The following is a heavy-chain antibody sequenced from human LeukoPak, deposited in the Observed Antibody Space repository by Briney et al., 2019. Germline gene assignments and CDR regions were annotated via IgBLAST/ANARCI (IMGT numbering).Heavy chain of an antibody. V-gene: IGHV4-39*01. CDR1: GGSISSSSYS. CDR2: IYYSGST. CDR3: ARLRLYGSGSYYLDY. J-gene: IGHJ4*02. D-gene: IGHD3-10*01. Sequence: KPSETLSLTCTVSGGSISSSSYSWGWIRQPPGKGLEWIGSIYYSGSTYYNPSLKSRVTISVDTSKNQFSLKLSSVTAADTAVYYCARLRLYGSGSYYLDYWGQGTLVTVSS.